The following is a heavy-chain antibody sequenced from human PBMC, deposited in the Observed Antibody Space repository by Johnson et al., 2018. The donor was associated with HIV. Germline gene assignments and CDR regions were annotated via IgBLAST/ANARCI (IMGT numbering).Heavy chain of an antibody. D-gene: IGHD5-18*01. CDR3: ARDWTSSLLTSMASYAFDI. CDR2: ISYDGSNK. CDR1: GFTFSSYA. V-gene: IGHV3-30-3*01. Sequence: QMLLVESGGGVVQPGRSLRLSCAASGFTFSSYAMHCVRQAPGKGLEWVAVISYDGSNKYYADSVKGRFTISRDNSKNTLYLQMNSLRAEDTAVYYCARDWTSSLLTSMASYAFDIWGQGTMVTVSS. J-gene: IGHJ3*02.